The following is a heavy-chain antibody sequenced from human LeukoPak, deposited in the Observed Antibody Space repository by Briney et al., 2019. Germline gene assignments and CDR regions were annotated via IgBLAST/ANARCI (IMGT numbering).Heavy chain of an antibody. CDR3: ARRRGEGDEAHDCSGGSCYYNYYYYMDV. Sequence: PSETLSLTCTVSGGSISSYYWSWIRQPPGKGLEWIGYIYYSGSTNYNPSLKSRVTISVDTSKNQFSLKLSSVTAADTVVYYCARRRGEGDEAHDCSGGSCYYNYYYYMDVWGKGTTVTVSS. V-gene: IGHV4-59*01. CDR1: GGSISSYY. D-gene: IGHD2-15*01. J-gene: IGHJ6*03. CDR2: IYYSGST.